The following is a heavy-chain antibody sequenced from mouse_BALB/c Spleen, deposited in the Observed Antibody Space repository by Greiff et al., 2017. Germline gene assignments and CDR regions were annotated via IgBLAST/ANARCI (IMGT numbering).Heavy chain of an antibody. J-gene: IGHJ3*01. CDR3: AREGTTGAY. V-gene: IGHV5-4*02. CDR2: ISDGGSYT. D-gene: IGHD1-1*01. CDR1: GFTFSDYY. Sequence: EVKLMESGGGLVKPGGSLKLSCAASGFTFSDYYMYWVRQTPEKRLEWVATISDGGSYTYYPDSVKGRFTISRDNAKNNLYLQMSSLKSEDTAMYYCAREGTTGAYWGQGTLVTVS.